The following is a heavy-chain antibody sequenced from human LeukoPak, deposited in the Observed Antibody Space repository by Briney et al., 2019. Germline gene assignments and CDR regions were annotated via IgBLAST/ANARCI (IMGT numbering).Heavy chain of an antibody. J-gene: IGHJ4*02. V-gene: IGHV3-7*01. CDR3: ARVQGSSGPGIFDY. D-gene: IGHD6-19*01. CDR2: IKQDGSDK. Sequence: GGSLRLSCAASGFTFINYWMSWVRQAPGKGLEWVANIKQDGSDKYYVDSVKGRFTIFRDNAKISLYLQMNSLRAEDTAVYYCARVQGSSGPGIFDYWGQGTLVTVSS. CDR1: GFTFINYW.